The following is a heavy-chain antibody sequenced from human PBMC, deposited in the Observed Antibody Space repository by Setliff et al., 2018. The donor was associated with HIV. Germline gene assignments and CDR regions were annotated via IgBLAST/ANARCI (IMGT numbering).Heavy chain of an antibody. CDR3: ARGPESVAPRMCAFDI. CDR2: INHSGNT. V-gene: IGHV4-34*01. D-gene: IGHD6-6*01. CDR1: GGSFMGYY. J-gene: IGHJ3*02. Sequence: PSETLSLTCAVYGGSFMGYYWNWIRQPPGKGLEWIGEINHSGNTNSNPSLKSRVTISVDPSKSQFSLRLNSVTAADTATYYCARGPESVAPRMCAFDIWGQETMVTVSS.